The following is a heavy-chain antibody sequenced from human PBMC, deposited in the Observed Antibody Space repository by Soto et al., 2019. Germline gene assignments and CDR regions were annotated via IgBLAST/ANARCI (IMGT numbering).Heavy chain of an antibody. CDR1: GFTFSTSA. Sequence: GGSLRLSCAASGFTFSTSAMSWVRQAPGKGLEWVAGISGSGVRTYYADSMKGRVTIYRDNSNKTVHLQVNSLRAEDTAVYYCAREGIAVAGTYSYFDYWGQGTLVTVSS. D-gene: IGHD6-19*01. CDR3: AREGIAVAGTYSYFDY. CDR2: ISGSGVRT. V-gene: IGHV3-23*01. J-gene: IGHJ4*02.